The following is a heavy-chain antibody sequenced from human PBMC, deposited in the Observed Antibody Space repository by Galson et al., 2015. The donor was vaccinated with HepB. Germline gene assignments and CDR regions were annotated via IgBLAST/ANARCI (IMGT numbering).Heavy chain of an antibody. CDR3: ARDIGQGGAIDF. Sequence: SLRLSCAVSEFTVSRYTMSWVRQTPGKGLEWVSVIYSGGSTYYADSVKDRFSIPRDNSKNTLYLQMNSLRAEDTAVYYCARDIGQGGAIDFWGQGTVVAVSS. CDR1: EFTVSRYT. V-gene: IGHV3-66*01. J-gene: IGHJ3*01. D-gene: IGHD1-26*01. CDR2: IYSGGST.